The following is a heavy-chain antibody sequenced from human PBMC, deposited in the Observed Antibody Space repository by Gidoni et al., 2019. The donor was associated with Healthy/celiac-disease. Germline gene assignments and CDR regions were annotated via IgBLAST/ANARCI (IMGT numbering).Heavy chain of an antibody. CDR1: GFTFDDYA. Sequence: EVQLVESGGGLVQPGRSPRLSCAASGFTFDDYAMHWVRQAPGKGLEWVSGISWNSGSIGYADSVKGRFTISRDNAKNSLYLQMNSLRAEDTALYYCAKDFKRGNYYYGMDVWGQGTTVTVSS. CDR3: AKDFKRGNYYYGMDV. V-gene: IGHV3-9*01. D-gene: IGHD7-27*01. J-gene: IGHJ6*02. CDR2: ISWNSGSI.